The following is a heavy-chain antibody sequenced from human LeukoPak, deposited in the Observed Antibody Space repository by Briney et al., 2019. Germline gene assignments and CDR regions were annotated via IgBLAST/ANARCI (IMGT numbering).Heavy chain of an antibody. V-gene: IGHV3-23*01. D-gene: IGHD6-19*01. Sequence: GGSLRLSCAASGFTFSSYAMSWVRQAPGKGLEWVSAISGSGGSTYYADSVKGRFTISRDNSKNTLYLQMNSLRAEDTAVYYCARDGSSGWYVPDYWGQGTLVTVSS. CDR1: GFTFSSYA. J-gene: IGHJ4*02. CDR2: ISGSGGST. CDR3: ARDGSSGWYVPDY.